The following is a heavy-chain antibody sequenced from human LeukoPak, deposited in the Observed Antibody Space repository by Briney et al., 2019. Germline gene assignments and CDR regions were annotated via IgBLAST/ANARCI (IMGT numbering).Heavy chain of an antibody. CDR3: ARSTIFGVVGLNYFVY. J-gene: IGHJ4*02. CDR2: IVPILGIA. V-gene: IGHV1-69*04. D-gene: IGHD3-3*01. Sequence: AVKVSCKGSVEIFSSYAISWVRQAPGQELEWMARIVPILGIANYAQKFQGRVTITADKSTSTAYMELSSLRSEDTAVYYCARSTIFGVVGLNYFVYWGQRTLVTVSS. CDR1: VEIFSSYA.